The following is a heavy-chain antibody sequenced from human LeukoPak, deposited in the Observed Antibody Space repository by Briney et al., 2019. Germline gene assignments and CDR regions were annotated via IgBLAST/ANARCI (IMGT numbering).Heavy chain of an antibody. CDR2: ISYDGSNK. J-gene: IGHJ4*02. CDR1: GFTFSSYA. V-gene: IGHV3-30*04. Sequence: PGRSLRLSCAASGFTFSSYAMHWVRQAPGKGLEWVAVISYDGSNKYYADSVKGRFTISRDNSKNTLYLQMNSLRAEDTAVYYCAREPGRRGLYGSGSPVDYWGQGTLVTVSS. CDR3: AREPGRRGLYGSGSPVDY. D-gene: IGHD3-10*01.